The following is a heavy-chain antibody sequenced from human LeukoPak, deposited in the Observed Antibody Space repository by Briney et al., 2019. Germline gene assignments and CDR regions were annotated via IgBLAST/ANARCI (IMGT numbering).Heavy chain of an antibody. CDR2: INHSGST. CDR3: ARDQRSDYGDYVVDY. V-gene: IGHV4-34*01. D-gene: IGHD4-17*01. CDR1: GGSFSNYY. Sequence: SETLSLTCAVYGGSFSNYYWTWIRQPPGKGLEWIGEINHSGSTNYNPSLKSRVTISVDTSENQFSLKLSSVTAADTAVYYCARDQRSDYGDYVVDYWGQGTLVTVSS. J-gene: IGHJ4*02.